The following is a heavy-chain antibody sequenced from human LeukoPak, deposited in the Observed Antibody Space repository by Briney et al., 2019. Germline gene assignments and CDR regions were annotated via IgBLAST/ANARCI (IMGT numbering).Heavy chain of an antibody. J-gene: IGHJ4*02. Sequence: GGSLRLSCAASGFTFSSYGMHWVRQAPGKGLEWVAFIRYDGSNKYYADSVKGRFTISRDNSKNTLYLQMNSLRAEDTAVYYCAKDGRYSSTCDYWGQGTLVTVFS. CDR1: GFTFSSYG. V-gene: IGHV3-30*02. CDR3: AKDGRYSSTCDY. CDR2: IRYDGSNK. D-gene: IGHD2-2*01.